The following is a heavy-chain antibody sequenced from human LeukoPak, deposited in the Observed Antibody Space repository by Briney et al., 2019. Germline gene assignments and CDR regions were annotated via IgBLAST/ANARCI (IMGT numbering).Heavy chain of an antibody. D-gene: IGHD2-2*01. CDR1: GGTFSSYA. CDR3: ARARRRYCSSTSCPGGAFDI. CDR2: IIPIFGTA. J-gene: IGHJ3*02. Sequence: ASVKVSCKASGGTFSSYAISWVRQAPGQGLEWMGGIIPIFGTANYAQKFQGRVTITTDESTSTAYMELSSLRSEDTAVYYCARARRRYCSSTSCPGGAFDIWGQGTMVTVSS. V-gene: IGHV1-69*05.